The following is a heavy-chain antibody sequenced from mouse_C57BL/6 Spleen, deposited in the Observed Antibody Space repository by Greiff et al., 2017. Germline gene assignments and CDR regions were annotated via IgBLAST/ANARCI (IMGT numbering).Heavy chain of an antibody. Sequence: EVQGVESGEGLVKPGGSLKLSCAASGFTFSSYAMSWVRQTPEKRLEWVAYISSGGDYIYYADTVKGRFTISRDNARNTLYLQMSSLKSEDTAMYYCTRGGITTVVECAMDYWGQGTSVTVSS. CDR3: TRGGITTVVECAMDY. J-gene: IGHJ4*01. V-gene: IGHV5-9-1*02. CDR2: ISSGGDYI. D-gene: IGHD1-1*01. CDR1: GFTFSSYA.